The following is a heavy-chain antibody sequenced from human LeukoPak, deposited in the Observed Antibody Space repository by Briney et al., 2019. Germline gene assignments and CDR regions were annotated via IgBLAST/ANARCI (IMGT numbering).Heavy chain of an antibody. D-gene: IGHD2-2*01. CDR1: GGSFSSYA. V-gene: IGHV1-69*05. J-gene: IGHJ5*02. CDR2: IIPIFGTA. CDR3: ARVVSVYCSSTSCENWFDP. Sequence: SVKVSCKASGGSFSSYAISWVRQAPGQGLERMRGIIPIFGTANYAQKFQGRVTTTTDESTSTAYMELSSLRSEDTAVYYCARVVSVYCSSTSCENWFDPWGQGTLVTVSS.